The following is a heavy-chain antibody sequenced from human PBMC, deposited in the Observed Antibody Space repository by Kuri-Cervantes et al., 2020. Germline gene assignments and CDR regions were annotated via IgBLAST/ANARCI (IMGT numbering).Heavy chain of an antibody. Sequence: GSLRLSCTVSGGSVSSGSYYWSWIRQPPGKGLEWIGYIYYSGSTNYNPSLKSRVTISVDTSKNQFSLKLSSVTAADTAVYYCARVIVVVVAATPWGQGTLVTVSS. J-gene: IGHJ5*02. D-gene: IGHD2-15*01. CDR3: ARVIVVVVAATP. V-gene: IGHV4-61*01. CDR1: GGSVSSGSYY. CDR2: IYYSGST.